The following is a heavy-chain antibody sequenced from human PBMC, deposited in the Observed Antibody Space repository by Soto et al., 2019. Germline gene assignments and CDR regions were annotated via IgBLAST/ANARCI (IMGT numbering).Heavy chain of an antibody. CDR2: MNPSTGNT. CDR3: ARGRIIVAGGXDP. D-gene: IGHD6-19*01. CDR1: GYTFTSYD. J-gene: IGHJ5*02. Sequence: ASVKVSCKASGYTFTSYDIIWVRQATGQGLEWMGWMNPSTGNTDSAEKFQGRLTMTRNTSISTVYMELSSLSFEDTAVYYCARGRIIVAGGXDPWGQGTLVTVSS. V-gene: IGHV1-8*01.